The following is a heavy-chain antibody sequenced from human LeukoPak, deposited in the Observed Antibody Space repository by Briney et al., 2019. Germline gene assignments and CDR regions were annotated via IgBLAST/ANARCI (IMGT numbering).Heavy chain of an antibody. CDR3: AREGSGYDWDYYYYMDV. CDR2: IIPILGIA. J-gene: IGHJ6*03. V-gene: IGHV1-69*04. Sequence: ASVKVSCRASGRTFSIYTISWVRQAPGQGLEWMGRIIPILGIANYAQKFQGRVTITADKSTSTAYMELSSLRSEDTAVYYCAREGSGYDWDYYYYMDVWGKGTTVTVSS. D-gene: IGHD5-12*01. CDR1: GRTFSIYT.